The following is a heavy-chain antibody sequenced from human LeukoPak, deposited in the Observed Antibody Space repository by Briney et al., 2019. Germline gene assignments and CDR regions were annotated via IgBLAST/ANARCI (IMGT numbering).Heavy chain of an antibody. V-gene: IGHV1-2*02. CDR3: ARASYSSSWYRSYYYYMDV. J-gene: IGHJ6*03. Sequence: SVKVSRKASGYTFTGYYMHWVRQAPGQGLEWMGWINPNSGGTNYAQKFQGRVTMTRDTSISTAYMELSRLRSDDTAVYYCARASYSSSWYRSYYYYMDVWGKGTTVTISS. D-gene: IGHD6-13*01. CDR1: GYTFTGYY. CDR2: INPNSGGT.